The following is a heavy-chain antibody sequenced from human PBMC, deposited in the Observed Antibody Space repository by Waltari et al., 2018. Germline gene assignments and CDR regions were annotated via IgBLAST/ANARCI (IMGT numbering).Heavy chain of an antibody. J-gene: IGHJ4*02. CDR1: GLTFHNHY. Sequence: EVQLVESGGGLVQPGGSVTLSCASSGLTFHNHYMNWVRQAQGGGLEWIGLKKNKAENYITDYAASVQGRFSVSRDDSRNSLFLQMNSLETEDTAVYYCARDTAAALDYWGQGTLVTVSS. CDR3: ARDTAAALDY. D-gene: IGHD6-25*01. CDR2: KKNKAENYIT. V-gene: IGHV3-72*01.